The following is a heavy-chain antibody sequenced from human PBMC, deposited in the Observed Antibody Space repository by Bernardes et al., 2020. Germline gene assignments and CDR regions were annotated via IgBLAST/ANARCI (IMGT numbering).Heavy chain of an antibody. CDR3: ARVPTLPQYYYGMDV. CDR1: GFTFSSYD. J-gene: IGHJ6*04. CDR2: IGTAGDT. Sequence: SLIRSCAASGFTFSSYDMHWVRQATGQGLEWVSAIGTAGDTYYPGSVKGRFTISRENAKNSLYLQMNSLRAGDTAVYYCARVPTLPQYYYGMDVWGKGTTVTVSS. V-gene: IGHV3-13*01.